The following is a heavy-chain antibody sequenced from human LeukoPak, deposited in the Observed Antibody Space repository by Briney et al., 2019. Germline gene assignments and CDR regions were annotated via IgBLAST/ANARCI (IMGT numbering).Heavy chain of an antibody. J-gene: IGHJ4*02. D-gene: IGHD3-16*02. V-gene: IGHV4-34*01. CDR2: SKHSGST. CDR1: GGSFSGYY. CDR3: ARVRGPRGLGELSNPPPSFDY. Sequence: PSETLSLTCAVYGGSFSGYYWSWIRQPPGKGLEWVGESKHSGSTNYNPSLKSRVTISVDTSKHQFSLKLSSVSAADTAVYYCARVRGPRGLGELSNPPPSFDYWGQATLVTVSP.